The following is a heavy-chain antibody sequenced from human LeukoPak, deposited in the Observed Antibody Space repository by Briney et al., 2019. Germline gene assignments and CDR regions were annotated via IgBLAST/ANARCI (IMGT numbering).Heavy chain of an antibody. J-gene: IGHJ4*02. V-gene: IGHV3-43*01. D-gene: IGHD6-13*01. CDR1: GFTFSSYT. CDR3: AKDRAAAGYFAPDFDY. Sequence: GGSLRLSCAASGFTFSSYTMHWVRHAPGKGLEWVSLISWDGGSTYYADSVKGRFTISRDNSKNSLYLQMNSLRTEDTALYYCAKDRAAAGYFAPDFDYWGQGTLVTVSS. CDR2: ISWDGGST.